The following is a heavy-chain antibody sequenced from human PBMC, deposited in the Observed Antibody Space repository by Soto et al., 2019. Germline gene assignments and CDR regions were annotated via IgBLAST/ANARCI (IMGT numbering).Heavy chain of an antibody. J-gene: IGHJ4*02. CDR3: ARDPPSKYDFWSGYYSSFDY. CDR2: ISSSSSYT. CDR1: GFTFSDYY. V-gene: IGHV3-11*06. D-gene: IGHD3-3*01. Sequence: GGSLRLSCAASGFTFSDYYMSWIRQAPGKGLEWVSYISSSSSYTNYADSVKGRFTISRDNAKNSLYLQMNSLRAEDTAVYYCARDPPSKYDFWSGYYSSFDYWGQGTLVTVSS.